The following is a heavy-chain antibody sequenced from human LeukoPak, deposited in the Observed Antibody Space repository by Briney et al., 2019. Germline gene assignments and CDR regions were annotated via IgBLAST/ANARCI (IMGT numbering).Heavy chain of an antibody. D-gene: IGHD2-15*01. CDR3: ARRGYCSGGSCYSFDY. CDR1: GGSISSYY. V-gene: IGHV4-59*08. J-gene: IGHJ4*02. CDR2: IYYSGST. Sequence: SETLSLTCTVSGGSISSYYWSWIRQRPGKELAWIGYIYYSGSTNCNPSLKSRVTISVDTSKNQFSLKLSSVTAADTAVYYCARRGYCSGGSCYSFDYWGQGTLVTVSS.